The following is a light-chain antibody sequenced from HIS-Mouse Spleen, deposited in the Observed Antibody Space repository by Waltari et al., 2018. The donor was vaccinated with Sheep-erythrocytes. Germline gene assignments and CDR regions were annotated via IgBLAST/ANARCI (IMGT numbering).Light chain of an antibody. CDR1: SSDVGGYNY. J-gene: IGLJ3*02. CDR2: DVS. Sequence: QSALTQPASVSGSPGQSTTISCPGTSSDVGGYNYVSWYQQHPGKAPKLMIYDVSNLPSGVSNRFSGSKSGNTASLTISGLQAEDEADYYCSSYTSSSTWVFGGGTKLTVL. V-gene: IGLV2-14*03. CDR3: SSYTSSSTWV.